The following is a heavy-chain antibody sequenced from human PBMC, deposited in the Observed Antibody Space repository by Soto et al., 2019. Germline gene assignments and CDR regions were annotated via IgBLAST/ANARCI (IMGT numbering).Heavy chain of an antibody. J-gene: IGHJ4*02. CDR1: GFTFSSYA. CDR3: ARELERVFDY. Sequence: PGGSLRLSCAASGFTFSSYAMSWVRQAPGKGLEWVSAISGSGASTYYADSVKGRFTISGDNSKNTLYLQMNSLRIEDTAVYYCARELERVFDYWGQGTLVTVSS. V-gene: IGHV3-23*01. D-gene: IGHD1-1*01. CDR2: ISGSGAST.